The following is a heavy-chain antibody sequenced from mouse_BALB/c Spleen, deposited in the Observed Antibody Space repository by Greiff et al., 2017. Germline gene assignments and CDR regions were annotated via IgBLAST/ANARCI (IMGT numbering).Heavy chain of an antibody. CDR2: ISYDGSN. J-gene: IGHJ1*01. CDR3: ARRVKGDWYFDV. Sequence: EVKLMESGPGLVKPSQSLSLTCSVTGYSITSGYYWNWIRQFPGNKLEWMGYISYDGSNNYNPSLKNRISITRDTSKNQFFLKLNSVTTEDTATYYCARRVKGDWYFDVWGAGTTVTVSS. D-gene: IGHD1-3*01. CDR1: GYSITSGYY. V-gene: IGHV3-6*02.